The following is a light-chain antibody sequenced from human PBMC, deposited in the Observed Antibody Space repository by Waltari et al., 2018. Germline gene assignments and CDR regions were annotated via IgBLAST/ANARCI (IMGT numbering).Light chain of an antibody. V-gene: IGLV4-69*01. CDR1: SGHSTNV. CDR2: VNSDGSH. CDR3: QTGGHGTWV. J-gene: IGLJ3*02. Sequence: QLVLTQSPSASASLGASVKLTCTLSSGHSTNVIAWLQKRPEKGPRYLMKVNSDGSHNKGDEIPDRFSGSSSGAERYLTISILQSEDEADYYCQTGGHGTWVFGGGTKLTVL.